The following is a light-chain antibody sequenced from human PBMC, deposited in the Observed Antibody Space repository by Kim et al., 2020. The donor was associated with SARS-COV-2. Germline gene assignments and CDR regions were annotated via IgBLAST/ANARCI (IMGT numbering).Light chain of an antibody. CDR1: QDIGND. Sequence: ASVGDRVTITCRASQDIGNDLNWYQHIPGKAPKRLIDGPYGLQNGVPSRFSGSGGGTEFTLTISSLQPEDFATYFCLQHNGYPRTFGGGTKVDIK. CDR2: GPY. CDR3: LQHNGYPRT. V-gene: IGKV1-17*01. J-gene: IGKJ4*01.